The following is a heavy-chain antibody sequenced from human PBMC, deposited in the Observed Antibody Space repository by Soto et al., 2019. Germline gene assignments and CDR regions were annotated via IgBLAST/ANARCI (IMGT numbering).Heavy chain of an antibody. J-gene: IGHJ3*02. Sequence: QLQLQESGPGLVKPSETLSLTCTVSGGSISSSSYYWGWIRQPPGKGLEWIGSIYYSGSTYYNPSLKSRVTISVDTSKNQFSLKLSSVTAADTAVYYWARLVGATPHDAFDIWGQGTMVTVSS. D-gene: IGHD1-26*01. CDR3: ARLVGATPHDAFDI. CDR2: IYYSGST. V-gene: IGHV4-39*01. CDR1: GGSISSSSYY.